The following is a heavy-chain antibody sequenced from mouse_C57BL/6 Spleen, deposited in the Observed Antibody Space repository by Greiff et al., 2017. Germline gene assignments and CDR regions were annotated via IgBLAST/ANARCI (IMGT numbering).Heavy chain of an antibody. CDR1: GYTFTSYW. Sequence: QVQLQQPGAELVKPGASVKVSCKASGYTFTSYWMHWVKQRPGQGLEWIGRIHPSDSDTNYNQKFKGKATLTVDKSSSTAYMQLSSLTSEDSAVYYGAIALYYYGSSPYYFDYWGQGTTLTVSS. CDR2: IHPSDSDT. V-gene: IGHV1-74*01. J-gene: IGHJ2*01. D-gene: IGHD1-1*01. CDR3: AIALYYYGSSPYYFDY.